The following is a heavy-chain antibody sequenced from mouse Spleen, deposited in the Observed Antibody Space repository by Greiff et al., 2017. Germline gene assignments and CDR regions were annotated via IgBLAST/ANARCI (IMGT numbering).Heavy chain of an antibody. D-gene: IGHD2-1*01. CDR2: IYPGDGDT. CDR1: GYAFSSYW. Sequence: QVQLQQSGAELVRPGSSVKISCKASGYAFSSYWMNWVKQRPGQGLEWIGQIYPGDGDTNYNGKFKGKATLTADKSSSTAYMQLSSLTSEDSAVYFCARSDPYYGKGDWFAYWGQGTLVTVSA. CDR3: ARSDPYYGKGDWFAY. J-gene: IGHJ3*01. V-gene: IGHV1-80*01.